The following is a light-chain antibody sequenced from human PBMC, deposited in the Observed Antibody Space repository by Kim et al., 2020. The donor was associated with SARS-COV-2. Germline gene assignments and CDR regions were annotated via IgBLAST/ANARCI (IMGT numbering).Light chain of an antibody. CDR2: TND. CDR3: QSYDNSLSVAV. J-gene: IGLJ2*01. Sequence: QSVLTQPPSVSGAPGQRVSISCTGSSSNIGAGYEVHWYQQFPGTAPKLLIYTNDNRPSGVPDRYSGSKSGTSASLAITGLQPEDEAAYFCQSYDNSLSVAVFGGGTQLTVL. V-gene: IGLV1-40*01. CDR1: SSNIGAGYE.